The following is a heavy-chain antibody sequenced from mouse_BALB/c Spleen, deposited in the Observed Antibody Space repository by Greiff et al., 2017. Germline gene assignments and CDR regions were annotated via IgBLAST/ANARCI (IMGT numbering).Heavy chain of an antibody. D-gene: IGHD4-1*01. Sequence: VQLQQSGAELAKPGASVKMSCKASGYTFTSYWMHWVNQRPGQGLEWIGYINPSTGYTEYNQKFKDKATLTADTSSSAACMPLSSLTSEDSAVYYCARRNWGDAMGEGGEGGAGSVCS. V-gene: IGHV1-7*01. CDR3: ARRNWGDAMGE. CDR1: GYTFTSYW. CDR2: INPSTGYT. J-gene: IGHJ4*01.